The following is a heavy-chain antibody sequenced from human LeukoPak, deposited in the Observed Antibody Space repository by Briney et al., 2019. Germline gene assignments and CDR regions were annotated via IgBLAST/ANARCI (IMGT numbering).Heavy chain of an antibody. D-gene: IGHD6-13*01. V-gene: IGHV4-34*01. CDR2: INHSGST. J-gene: IGHJ4*02. CDR3: ASGIAAAGTGDY. CDR1: GGSLSGYY. Sequence: PSETLSLTCAVYGGSLSGYYWSWIRQPPGKGLEWIGEINHSGSTNYNPSLKSRVTISVDTSKNQFSLKLSSVTAADTAVYYCASGIAAAGTGDYWGQGTLVTVSS.